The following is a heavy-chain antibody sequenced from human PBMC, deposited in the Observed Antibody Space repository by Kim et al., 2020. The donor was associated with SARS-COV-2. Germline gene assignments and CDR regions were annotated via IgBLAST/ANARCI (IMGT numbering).Heavy chain of an antibody. CDR3: ARMSNGGKVDY. Sequence: SQTLSLTCAISGDSVSSNSVAWNWIRQSPSRGLEWLGKTYYRSKWYTDYAVPVKSRMTINPDTSKNQFSLQLNSVTPEDTAIYYCARMSNGGKVDYWGQGTLVTVSS. J-gene: IGHJ4*02. CDR1: GDSVSSNSVA. V-gene: IGHV6-1*01. D-gene: IGHD2-15*01. CDR2: TYYRSKWYT.